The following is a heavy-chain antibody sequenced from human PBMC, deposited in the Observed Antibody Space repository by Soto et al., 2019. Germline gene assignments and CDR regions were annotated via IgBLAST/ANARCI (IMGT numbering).Heavy chain of an antibody. D-gene: IGHD3-3*01. V-gene: IGHV2-5*02. J-gene: IGHJ4*02. CDR1: GFSLTTSGVG. Sequence: QITLNESGPTVVSPTETLTLTCRFSGFSLTTSGVGVGWIRQSPGKAPEWLALIYWDDDKRYSASLKSRLTITKDTSNNQVVLIVSDLDPTDTATYYCAHRVLRTVFGLVTTTAIYFDFWGQGTPVAVSS. CDR3: AHRVLRTVFGLVTTTAIYFDF. CDR2: IYWDDDK.